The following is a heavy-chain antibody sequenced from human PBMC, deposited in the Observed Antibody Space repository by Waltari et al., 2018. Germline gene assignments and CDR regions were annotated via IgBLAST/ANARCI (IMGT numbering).Heavy chain of an antibody. Sequence: QLVESGGGLVQPGGSLRLSCVVSVFTCSSYWMSWVRQTPGKGLEWVANIKPDGGETYYVDSVKGRFTISRDNAKNSLYLQMNSLRVEDTAVYYCARDDGVRTVDYWGQGTLVIVSS. V-gene: IGHV3-7*01. CDR2: IKPDGGET. J-gene: IGHJ4*02. CDR3: ARDDGVRTVDY. CDR1: VFTCSSYW. D-gene: IGHD4-17*01.